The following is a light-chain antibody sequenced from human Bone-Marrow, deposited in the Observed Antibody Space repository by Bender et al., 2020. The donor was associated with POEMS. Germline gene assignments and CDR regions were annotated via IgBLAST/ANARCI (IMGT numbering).Light chain of an antibody. CDR1: ALPKQY. J-gene: IGLJ2*01. CDR2: KDT. V-gene: IGLV3-25*02. CDR3: QVWDGYTDHVV. Sequence: SYELTQPPSVSVSPGQTARITCSGDALPKQYAYWYQQKPGQAPVVVIYKDTERPSGIPERFSGSSSGTTVTLTISGVQAEDEADYYCQVWDGYTDHVVFGGGTRLIVL.